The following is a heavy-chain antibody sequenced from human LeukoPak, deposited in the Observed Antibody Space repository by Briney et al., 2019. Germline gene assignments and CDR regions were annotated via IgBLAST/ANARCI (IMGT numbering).Heavy chain of an antibody. D-gene: IGHD1-26*01. CDR2: ITSGGSST. CDR3: ARGGSGCFDI. CDR1: GFTFSSYW. Sequence: GGSLRLSCAASGFTFSSYWMHWVRQAPGKGLVWVSHITSGGSSTSYADSVKGRFTISRDNAKNTVDLQMNSLRAEDTAVYYCARGGSGCFDIWGQGTLVTVSS. J-gene: IGHJ3*02. V-gene: IGHV3-74*01.